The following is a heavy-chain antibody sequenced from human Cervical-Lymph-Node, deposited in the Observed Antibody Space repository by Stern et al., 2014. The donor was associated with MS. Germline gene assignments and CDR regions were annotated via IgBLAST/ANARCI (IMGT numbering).Heavy chain of an antibody. V-gene: IGHV4-39*01. Sequence: VQLVESGPGLVKPSETLSLTCAVSGDSISSYTHYWAWIRQPPGKGLEWIGSVYYSGATYYNPPLKSPVTIPVDTSKNHFPRGLTSVTAADTAVYYCAKHACTGAACPFDLWGQGTLVTVSS. D-gene: IGHD2-8*02. CDR1: GDSISSYTHY. J-gene: IGHJ4*02. CDR2: VYYSGAT. CDR3: AKHACTGAACPFDL.